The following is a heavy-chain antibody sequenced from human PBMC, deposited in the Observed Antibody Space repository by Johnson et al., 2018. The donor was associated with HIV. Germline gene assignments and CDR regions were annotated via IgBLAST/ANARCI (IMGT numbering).Heavy chain of an antibody. J-gene: IGHJ3*02. CDR1: AFTFSSND. D-gene: IGHD5-18*01. V-gene: IGHV3-23*04. Sequence: VQLVESGGGWVQPGGSLRLSCGASAFTFSSNDMKWVRQAPGKGLEWVSPISGSDHSTYYADSVKGRFTISRDNSKNTLYLQMNSLRAEDTAVFYCAKDEGYGKFDAFDIWGQGTMVTVSS. CDR3: AKDEGYGKFDAFDI. CDR2: ISGSDHST.